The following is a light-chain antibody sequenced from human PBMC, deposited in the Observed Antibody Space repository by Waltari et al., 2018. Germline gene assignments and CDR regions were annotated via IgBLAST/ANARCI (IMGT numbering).Light chain of an antibody. Sequence: DIQMTQSPSSLSASLGASVTITCRASQAIRNDLGWFQQKPGKAPKRLIHGASRLQSGVPSRFSGSGSGTEFTLTINSLQPEDFATYYCLQHNSYPLTFGGGTKVEIK. V-gene: IGKV1-17*01. J-gene: IGKJ4*01. CDR3: LQHNSYPLT. CDR2: GAS. CDR1: QAIRND.